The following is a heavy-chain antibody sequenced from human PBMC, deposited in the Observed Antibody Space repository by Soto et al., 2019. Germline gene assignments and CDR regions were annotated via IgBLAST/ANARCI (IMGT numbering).Heavy chain of an antibody. J-gene: IGHJ4*02. CDR3: AKDVAGYSSSSSVLDY. CDR1: GFTFSSYA. CDR2: ISGSGGST. V-gene: IGHV3-23*01. Sequence: PGGSLRLSCAASGFTFSSYAMSWVRQAPGKRLEWVSAISGSGGSTYYADSVKGRFTISRDNSKNTLYLQMNSLRAEDTAVYYCAKDVAGYSSSSSVLDYWGQGTLVTVSS. D-gene: IGHD6-6*01.